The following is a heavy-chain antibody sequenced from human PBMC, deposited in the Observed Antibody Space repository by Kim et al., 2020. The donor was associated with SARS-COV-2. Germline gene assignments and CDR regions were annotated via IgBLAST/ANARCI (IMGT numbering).Heavy chain of an antibody. V-gene: IGHV1-18*01. CDR3: ARDLAGNYDSSARDGGY. J-gene: IGHJ4*02. CDR2: ISAYNGNT. CDR1: GYTFTSYG. Sequence: ASVKVSCKASGYTFTSYGISWVRQAPGQGLEWMGWISAYNGNTNYAQKLQGRVTMTTDTSTSTAYMELRSLRSDDTAVYYCARDLAGNYDSSARDGGYWGQGTLVTVSS. D-gene: IGHD3-22*01.